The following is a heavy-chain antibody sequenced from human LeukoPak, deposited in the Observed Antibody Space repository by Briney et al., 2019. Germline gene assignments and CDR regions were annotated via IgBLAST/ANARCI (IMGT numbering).Heavy chain of an antibody. D-gene: IGHD1-26*01. V-gene: IGHV3-21*01. CDR3: ARAIVGATTFDY. CDR1: GFTFSTYT. J-gene: IGHJ4*02. Sequence: GGSLRLSCAASGFTFSTYTMNWVRQAPGKGLEWISSITSNSRYIFYADSLKGRFTISRDNAKNSLYLQMNSLRAEDTAVYYCARAIVGATTFDYWGQGTLVTVSS. CDR2: ITSNSRYI.